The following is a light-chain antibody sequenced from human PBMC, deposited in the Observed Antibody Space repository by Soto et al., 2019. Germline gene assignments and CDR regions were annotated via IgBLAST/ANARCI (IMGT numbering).Light chain of an antibody. CDR1: QSISSY. Sequence: DIQMTQSPSSLSASVGDRVTITCRASQSISSYLNWYQQKPGKAPKLLMYAASSLQSGVPSRFSGSGSGTDFILTISSLQPEDFATYYCQQSYSTPITSGQGTPLEIK. CDR3: QQSYSTPIT. J-gene: IGKJ5*01. V-gene: IGKV1-39*01. CDR2: AAS.